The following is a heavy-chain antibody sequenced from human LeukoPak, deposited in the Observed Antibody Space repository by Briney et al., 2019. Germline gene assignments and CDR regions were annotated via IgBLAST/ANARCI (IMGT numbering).Heavy chain of an antibody. CDR3: ARNVTAGFFDY. D-gene: IGHD1-1*01. CDR2: IYHSWGI. CDR1: GSSITSNYF. V-gene: IGHV4-38-2*01. Sequence: KPSETLSLTCAVSGSSITSNYFWAWFRQPPGKGLEWIATIYHSWGIYFNPSLKSRVSISLDASNNQLFLKLASVTAADTAIYYCARNVTAGFFDYWGQGILITVSS. J-gene: IGHJ4*02.